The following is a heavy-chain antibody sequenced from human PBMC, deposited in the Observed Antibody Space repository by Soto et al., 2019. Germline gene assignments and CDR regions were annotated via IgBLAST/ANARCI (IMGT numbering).Heavy chain of an antibody. D-gene: IGHD2-15*01. Sequence: QVQLVQSGAEVKKPGASVKVSCKASGYTFTSYHVHWVRQAPGQGLEWMGIINPSDGSPTYAQKFQGRVTMTSDTSTSTVYLELSSLRSEDTAVYYCARDLLGGNCLDSWGQGTLVTVSS. J-gene: IGHJ1*01. V-gene: IGHV1-46*03. CDR2: INPSDGSP. CDR1: GYTFTSYH. CDR3: ARDLLGGNCLDS.